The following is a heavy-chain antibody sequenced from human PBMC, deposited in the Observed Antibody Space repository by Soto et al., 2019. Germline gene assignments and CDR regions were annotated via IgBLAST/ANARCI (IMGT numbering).Heavy chain of an antibody. CDR3: ARESNYYDSSGPSYA. V-gene: IGHV4-30-4*01. D-gene: IGHD3-22*01. CDR2: IYYSGST. Sequence: SETLSLTCTVSGGSISSGDYYWSWIRQPPGKGLEWIGYIYYSGSTYYNPSLKSRVTISVDTSKNQFSLKLSSVTAADTAVYYCARESNYYDSSGPSYAWGQGTRVTVSS. CDR1: GGSISSGDYY. J-gene: IGHJ3*01.